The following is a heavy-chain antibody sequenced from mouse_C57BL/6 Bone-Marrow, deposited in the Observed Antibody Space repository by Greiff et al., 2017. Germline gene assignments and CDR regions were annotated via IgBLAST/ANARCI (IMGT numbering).Heavy chain of an antibody. J-gene: IGHJ3*01. CDR2: IYPRSGNT. Sequence: VQLQQSGAELARPGASVKLSCKASGYPFSSFGLSWVKQRTGQGLEWIGEIYPRSGNTYYNEKFKGKATLTANHSSSTAYMELRSLTSADSAVYFGARVGLVYYDYDWFAYWGQGTLVTVSA. V-gene: IGHV1-81*01. CDR3: ARVGLVYYDYDWFAY. CDR1: GYPFSSFG. D-gene: IGHD2-4*01.